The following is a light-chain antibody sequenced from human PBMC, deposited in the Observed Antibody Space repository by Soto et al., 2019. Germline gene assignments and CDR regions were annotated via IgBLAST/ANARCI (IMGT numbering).Light chain of an antibody. CDR3: QQSYSTTRT. CDR2: GAS. J-gene: IGKJ5*01. Sequence: EIEMTQSPATLSVSPGERATLSCRDSQSVSTNVAWYQQTPGKAPRILIYGASSRATGIPDRFSGSGAGTDCTRTISSLQPEDFETSLCQQSYSTTRTFGQGTRLEIK. V-gene: IGKV3D-15*01. CDR1: QSVSTN.